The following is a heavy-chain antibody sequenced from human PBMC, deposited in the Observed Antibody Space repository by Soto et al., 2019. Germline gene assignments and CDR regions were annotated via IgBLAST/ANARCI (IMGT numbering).Heavy chain of an antibody. CDR2: IKQDGSEK. CDR3: ARAGYYYDSPNAFDI. CDR1: GFTFSSYW. Sequence: EVQLVESGGGLVQPGGSLRLSCAASGFTFSSYWMSWVRQAPGKALEWVANIKQDGSEKYYVDSVKGRFTISRDNAKNSLYLQMNSLRAEDTAVYYCARAGYYYDSPNAFDIWGQGTMVTVSS. J-gene: IGHJ3*02. V-gene: IGHV3-7*01. D-gene: IGHD3-22*01.